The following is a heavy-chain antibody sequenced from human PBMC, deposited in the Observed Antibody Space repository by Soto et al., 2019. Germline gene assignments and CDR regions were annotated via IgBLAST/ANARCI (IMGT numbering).Heavy chain of an antibody. V-gene: IGHV1-69*12. CDR1: GGTFSSYA. J-gene: IGHJ6*02. Sequence: QVQLVQSGAEVKKPGSSVKVSCKASGGTFSSYAISWVRQAPGQGLEWMGGIIPIFGTANYEQKFQGRVTITADESTSTAYMALISLRSEYTAVYYCARALWNSTHKGQNGMDVWGQGTTVTVSS. D-gene: IGHD1-7*01. CDR2: IIPIFGTA. CDR3: ARALWNSTHKGQNGMDV.